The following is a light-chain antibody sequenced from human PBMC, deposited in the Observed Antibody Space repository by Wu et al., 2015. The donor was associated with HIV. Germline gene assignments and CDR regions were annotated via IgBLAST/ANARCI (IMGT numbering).Light chain of an antibody. CDR2: GAS. CDR1: QSVNSN. J-gene: IGKJ1*01. V-gene: IGKV3-15*01. CDR3: QQYDFWPRT. Sequence: EIVMTQSPATLSVSPGERATLSCRASQSVNSNLAWYQRKPGQAPRLLISGASNRAAGVPARFSGSRSGTDFTLSVSSLQSEDFAIYYCQQYDFWPRTFGPGTRVEIK.